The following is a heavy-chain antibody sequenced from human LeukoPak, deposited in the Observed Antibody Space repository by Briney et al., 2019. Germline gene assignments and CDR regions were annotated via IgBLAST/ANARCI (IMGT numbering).Heavy chain of an antibody. CDR1: GYTFTSYG. CDR3: ARDSSEFRSLIPH. J-gene: IGHJ1*01. Sequence: SVKVSCKASGYTFTSYGISWVRQAPGQGLEWMGGIIPLFGTANYAQKFQGRVTITADESTSTAYMEMSSLRSEDTAVYYCARDSSEFRSLIPHWGQGTLVTVSS. D-gene: IGHD2-21*01. V-gene: IGHV1-69*13. CDR2: IIPLFGTA.